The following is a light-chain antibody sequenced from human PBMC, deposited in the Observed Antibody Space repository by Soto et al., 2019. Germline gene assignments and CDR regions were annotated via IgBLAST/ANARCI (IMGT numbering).Light chain of an antibody. V-gene: IGKV3-20*01. J-gene: IGKJ2*01. CDR1: QSLSSTY. CDR3: QQYGSSPPYT. CDR2: DAS. Sequence: EIVLTQSPGTVSLSPGERAAISCRSSQSLSSTYLAWYQQKPGQAPRLLIYDASNRATGIPDRFSGSGSGTDFTLTISRLEPEDFAVYYCQQYGSSPPYTFGQGTKLEI.